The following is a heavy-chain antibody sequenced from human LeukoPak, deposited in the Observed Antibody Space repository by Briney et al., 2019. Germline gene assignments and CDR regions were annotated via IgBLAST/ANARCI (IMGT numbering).Heavy chain of an antibody. CDR1: GFTFDDYA. CDR3: AKDTTPRHYYDRSGYHGGGFDY. Sequence: GGSLRLSCAASGFTFDDYAMHWVRQVPGKGLEWVSLISGDGGRTYYADSVKGRITISRDNSKNSLYLQMNSLRNEDTALYYCAKDTTPRHYYDRSGYHGGGFDYWGQGTLVTVSS. D-gene: IGHD3-22*01. V-gene: IGHV3-43*02. J-gene: IGHJ4*02. CDR2: ISGDGGRT.